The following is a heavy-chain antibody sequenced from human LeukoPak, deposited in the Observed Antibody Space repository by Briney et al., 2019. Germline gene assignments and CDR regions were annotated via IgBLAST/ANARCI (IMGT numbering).Heavy chain of an antibody. Sequence: SETLSLTCAVYGGSFSGYYWSWIRQPPGKGLEWIGEINHSGSTNYNPSLKSRVTISVDTSKNQFSLKLSSVTAADTAVYYCARSRGWLQSHPLGYWGQGTLVTVSS. J-gene: IGHJ4*02. CDR2: INHSGST. D-gene: IGHD5-24*01. CDR3: ARSRGWLQSHPLGY. V-gene: IGHV4-34*01. CDR1: GGSFSGYY.